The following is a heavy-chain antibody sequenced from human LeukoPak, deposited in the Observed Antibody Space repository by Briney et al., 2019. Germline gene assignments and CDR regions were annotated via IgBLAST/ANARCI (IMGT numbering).Heavy chain of an antibody. J-gene: IGHJ4*02. D-gene: IGHD6-19*01. V-gene: IGHV4-4*07. CDR2: IYTSWST. Sequence: SETLSLTCTVSGGSISSYYWSWIRQPAGKGLEWIGRIYTSWSTNYNPSLKSRVTMSVDTSKNQFSLKLSPVTAADTAVYYCAAGIAVADFDYWGQGTLVTVSS. CDR1: GGSISSYY. CDR3: AAGIAVADFDY.